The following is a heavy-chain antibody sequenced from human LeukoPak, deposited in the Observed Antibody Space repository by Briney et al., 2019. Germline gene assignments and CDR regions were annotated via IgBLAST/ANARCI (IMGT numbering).Heavy chain of an antibody. CDR2: INPNSGGT. CDR3: VKEGIAAGS. V-gene: IGHV1-2*02. J-gene: IGHJ4*02. CDR1: GYTFTGYS. D-gene: IGHD6-13*01. Sequence: ASVKVSCKASGYTFTGYSMHWVRQAPGQRRKWMGWINPNSGGTNYAPKCQRRVTMTRDTSISTAYMELSSLRSDDTAVYSCVKEGIAAGSWGQGTLVIVSS.